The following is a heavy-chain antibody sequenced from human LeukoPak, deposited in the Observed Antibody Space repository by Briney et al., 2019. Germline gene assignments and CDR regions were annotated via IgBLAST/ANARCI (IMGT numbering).Heavy chain of an antibody. CDR1: GFAFSSYG. V-gene: IGHV3-23*01. CDR3: ARNENSGWGYFDY. CDR2: IGGSNGIT. J-gene: IGHJ4*02. Sequence: GGSLRLSCAASGFAFSSYGMHWVRQAPGKGLEWVSVIGGSNGITFYVGSVKGRFTISRDNSKDTLYLQMNSLRAEDTAVYYCARNENSGWGYFDYWGQGTLATVSS. D-gene: IGHD5-12*01.